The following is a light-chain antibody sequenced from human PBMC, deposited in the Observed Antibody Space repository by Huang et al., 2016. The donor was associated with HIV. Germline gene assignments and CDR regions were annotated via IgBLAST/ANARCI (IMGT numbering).Light chain of an antibody. CDR2: SAS. CDR1: LPIRNS. J-gene: IGKJ2*01. CDR3: QQSFSTPYD. Sequence: DIQMTQSPSSLSVSVGDAVTIPCRASLPIRNSLDWYQQRAGKAPLLLIFSASILQPGVPSRVRGTGYGTDFTLTITDLQPEDFASYYCQQSFSTPYDFGQGTVLEVK. V-gene: IGKV1-39*01.